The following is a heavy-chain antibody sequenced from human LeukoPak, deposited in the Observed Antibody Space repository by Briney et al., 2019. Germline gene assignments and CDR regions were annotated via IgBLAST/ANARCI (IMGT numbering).Heavy chain of an antibody. D-gene: IGHD4-17*01. J-gene: IGHJ4*02. CDR2: ISAYNGNT. CDR3: AREGVDVVDDYEVYFDY. CDR1: GYTFTSYG. Sequence: GASVKVSCKASGYTFTSYGISWVRQAPGQGLEWMGWISAYNGNTNYAQKLQGRVTMTTDTSTSTAYMELRSLRSDDTAVYYCAREGVDVVDDYEVYFDYWGQGTLVTVSS. V-gene: IGHV1-18*01.